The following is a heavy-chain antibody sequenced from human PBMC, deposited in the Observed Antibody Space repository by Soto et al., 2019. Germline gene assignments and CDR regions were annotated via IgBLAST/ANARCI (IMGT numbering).Heavy chain of an antibody. CDR1: GFTFSSYA. Sequence: GGSLRLSCAASGFTFSSYAMSWVRQAPGKGLEWVSAISGSGGSTYYADSVKGRFTISRDNSKNTLYLQMNSLRAEDTAVYYYAKDRLVVTTVTDYWGQGTLVTVSS. CDR2: ISGSGGST. D-gene: IGHD4-17*01. J-gene: IGHJ4*02. V-gene: IGHV3-23*01. CDR3: AKDRLVVTTVTDY.